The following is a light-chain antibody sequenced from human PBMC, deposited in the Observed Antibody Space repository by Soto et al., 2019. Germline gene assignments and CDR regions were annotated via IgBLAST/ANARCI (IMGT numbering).Light chain of an antibody. CDR3: QQYDSSPRT. CDR2: DAS. V-gene: IGKV3-20*01. J-gene: IGKJ1*01. CDR1: QSVRRY. Sequence: EIVLTQSPGTLSLSPVETLSLSCRSSQSVRRYLAWYQHKPGQAPRLLIYDASNRATGIPDRFSGSGSGTDFTLTITRLEPEDFAVYYCQQYDSSPRTFGQGTKVDIK.